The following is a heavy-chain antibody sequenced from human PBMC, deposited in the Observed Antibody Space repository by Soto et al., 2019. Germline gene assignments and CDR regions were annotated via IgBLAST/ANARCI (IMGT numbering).Heavy chain of an antibody. CDR1: GGSFSGHS. J-gene: IGHJ5*01. Sequence: QVQLQQWGAGLLKPSETLSLTCAVYGGSFSGHSWTWIRQSPGKGLEWIGDINHSGRVNYSPSLKSRVTISLDTSKNQFSLTLRAVTAADTAMYYCSTRAYDTNGYYRFDPWGKGTLVTVSS. D-gene: IGHD3-22*01. V-gene: IGHV4-34*01. CDR3: STRAYDTNGYYRFDP. CDR2: INHSGRV.